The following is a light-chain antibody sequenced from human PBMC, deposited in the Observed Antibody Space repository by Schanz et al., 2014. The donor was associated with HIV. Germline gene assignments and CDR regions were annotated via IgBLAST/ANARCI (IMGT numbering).Light chain of an antibody. CDR1: SSNIGRNT. Sequence: QSVLAQPPSASGTPGQRVTISCSGSSSNIGRNTVTWYQQLPGTAPKLLIYSNNQRPSGVPARFSGSKSGTSASLAISGLQSEDEADYYCASYAVSNKYVFGTGTKLTVL. CDR3: ASYAVSNKYV. J-gene: IGLJ1*01. V-gene: IGLV1-44*01. CDR2: SNN.